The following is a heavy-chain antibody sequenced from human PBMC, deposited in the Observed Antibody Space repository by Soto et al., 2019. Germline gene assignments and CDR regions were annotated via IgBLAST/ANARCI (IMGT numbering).Heavy chain of an antibody. CDR3: ASGGPLGARREDWFDP. CDR2: IYPGDSDT. D-gene: IGHD1-26*01. J-gene: IGHJ5*02. CDR1: GYSFTSYW. V-gene: IGHV5-51*01. Sequence: PGESLKISCKGSGYSFTSYWIGWVRQMPGKGLEWMGIIYPGDSDTRYSPSFQGQVTISADKSISTAYLQWSSLKASDTAMYYCASGGPLGARREDWFDPWGQGTLVTVSS.